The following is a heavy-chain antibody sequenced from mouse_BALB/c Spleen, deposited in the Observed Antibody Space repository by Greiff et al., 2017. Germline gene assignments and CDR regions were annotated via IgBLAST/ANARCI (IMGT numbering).Heavy chain of an antibody. J-gene: IGHJ4*01. CDR1: GFTFSSFG. CDR3: ARGRIGWYAMDY. V-gene: IGHV5-17*02. D-gene: IGHD1-2*01. CDR2: ISSGSSTI. Sequence: EVKLVESGGGLVQPGGSRKLSCAASGFTFSSFGMHWVRQAPEKGLEWVAYISSGSSTIYYADTVKGRFTISRDNPKNTLCLQMTSLRSEDTAMYYCARGRIGWYAMDYWGQGTSVTVSS.